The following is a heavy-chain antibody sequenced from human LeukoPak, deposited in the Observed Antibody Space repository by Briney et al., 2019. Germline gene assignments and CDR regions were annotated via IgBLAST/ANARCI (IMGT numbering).Heavy chain of an antibody. D-gene: IGHD3-10*01. CDR3: ARAPGVLLWFGELSPTDS. V-gene: IGHV1-18*01. Sequence: GASVKVSCKASGYTFTSYGISWVRQAPGQGLEGVGWNSAYNGNTNYAQKLQGRVTMTTDTSTSTAYMELRSLRSDDTAVYYCARAPGVLLWFGELSPTDSWGQGTLVTVSS. CDR2: NSAYNGNT. CDR1: GYTFTSYG. J-gene: IGHJ5*01.